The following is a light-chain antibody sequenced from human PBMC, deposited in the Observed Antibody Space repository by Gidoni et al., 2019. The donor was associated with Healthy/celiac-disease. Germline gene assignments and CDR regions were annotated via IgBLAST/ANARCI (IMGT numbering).Light chain of an antibody. V-gene: IGLV3-21*02. Sequence: SYVLTQPPSVSVAPGQTARMTCGGNNIGSKSLHWYQQKPGQAPVLVVYDDSDRPSGIPVRFSGSNSGNTATLTISRVEAGDEADYYCQVWDSSSDLVVFGGGTKLTVL. CDR2: DDS. CDR1: NIGSKS. J-gene: IGLJ2*01. CDR3: QVWDSSSDLVV.